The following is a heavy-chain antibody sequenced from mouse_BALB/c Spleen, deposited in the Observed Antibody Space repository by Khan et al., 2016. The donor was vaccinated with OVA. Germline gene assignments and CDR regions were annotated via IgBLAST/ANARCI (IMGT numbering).Heavy chain of an antibody. CDR1: DYTFTTYT. Sequence: QMQLEESGAELARPGASVKMSCKASDYTFTTYTMHWVKQRPGQGLEWIGYINPSNGYTNYNQKFKDKSTLTADKSSSTAYMQLSSLTSDYSAVYYCGRGGAYYKSDGWFSYWGQGTLVTVSA. V-gene: IGHV1-4*01. D-gene: IGHD2-14*01. CDR2: INPSNGYT. J-gene: IGHJ3*01. CDR3: GRGGAYYKSDGWFSY.